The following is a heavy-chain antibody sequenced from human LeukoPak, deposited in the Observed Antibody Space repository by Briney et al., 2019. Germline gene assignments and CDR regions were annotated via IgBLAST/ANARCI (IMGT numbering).Heavy chain of an antibody. CDR2: INPNSGGT. CDR1: GYTFTGYY. D-gene: IGHD6-6*01. Sequence: ASVKVSCKASGYTFTGYYMHWVRQAPGQGLEWMGWINPNSGGTNYAQKFQGRVTMTRDTSINTAYMELSRLRSDDTAVYYCARVIAASLYGMDVWGQGTTVTVSS. J-gene: IGHJ6*02. CDR3: ARVIAASLYGMDV. V-gene: IGHV1-2*02.